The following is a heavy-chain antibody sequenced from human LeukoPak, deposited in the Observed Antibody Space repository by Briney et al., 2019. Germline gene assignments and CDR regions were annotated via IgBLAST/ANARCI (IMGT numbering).Heavy chain of an antibody. J-gene: IGHJ4*02. D-gene: IGHD3-3*01. Sequence: SETLSLTCTVSGYSISSGYYWGWIRQPPGQGLEWIGSIYHSGSTYYNPSLKSRVTISVDTSKNHFSLKLSSVTAADTAVYYCARAPNYDFWSGYLDYWGQGTLVTVSS. CDR3: ARAPNYDFWSGYLDY. CDR2: IYHSGST. V-gene: IGHV4-38-2*02. CDR1: GYSISSGYY.